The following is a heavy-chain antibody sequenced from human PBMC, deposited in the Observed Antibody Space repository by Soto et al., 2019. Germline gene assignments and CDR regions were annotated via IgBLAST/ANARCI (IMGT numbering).Heavy chain of an antibody. Sequence: QVQLVESGGGVVQPGRSLRLSCAASGFNFKSYGMHWVRQAPGKGLEWVAVISFDGSNKYYADSVKGRFTISRDNSKNTLYLQMNSLRPEDTAVYYCAKGSSSVYYYYYGMHVWGQGTTVTVSS. CDR3: AKGSSSVYYYYYGMHV. V-gene: IGHV3-30*18. J-gene: IGHJ6*02. CDR2: ISFDGSNK. D-gene: IGHD6-6*01. CDR1: GFNFKSYG.